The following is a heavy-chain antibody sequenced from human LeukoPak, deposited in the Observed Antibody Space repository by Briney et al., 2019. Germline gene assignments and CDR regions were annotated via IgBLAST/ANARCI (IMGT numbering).Heavy chain of an antibody. V-gene: IGHV1-46*01. D-gene: IGHD4-23*01. Sequence: SSVKVSCKASGYTFTTYFMYWVRQAPGQGLEWMGIIHTSGGTTKYAQKFQDRVTMTRDTSTNTVYMELSRLKFDDTAVYYCAREGGDGGPFDYWGQGTLVTVSS. CDR2: IHTSGGTT. J-gene: IGHJ4*02. CDR3: AREGGDGGPFDY. CDR1: GYTFTTYF.